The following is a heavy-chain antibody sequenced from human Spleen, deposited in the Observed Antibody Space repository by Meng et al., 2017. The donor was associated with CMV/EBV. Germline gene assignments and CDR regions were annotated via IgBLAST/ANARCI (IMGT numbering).Heavy chain of an antibody. CDR3: AKDRDRNYDILTGYPQDYGMDV. CDR1: GFTFSTYD. D-gene: IGHD3-9*01. J-gene: IGHJ6*02. CDR2: IGTVGDT. Sequence: GGSLRLSCTASGFTFSTYDFHWVRQPTGKGLEWVSSIGTVGDTYSIGSVKGRFIISREDAKNSVYLQMNSLRAEDTAVYHCAKDRDRNYDILTGYPQDYGMDVWGQGTTVTVSS. V-gene: IGHV3-13*01.